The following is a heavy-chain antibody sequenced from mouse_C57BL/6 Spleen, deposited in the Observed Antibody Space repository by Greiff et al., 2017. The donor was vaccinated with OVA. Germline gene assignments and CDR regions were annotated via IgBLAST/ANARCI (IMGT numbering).Heavy chain of an antibody. D-gene: IGHD1-1*01. V-gene: IGHV3-1*01. CDR2: ISYSGST. CDR3: ARDEDYYGSSSYWYFDV. J-gene: IGHJ1*03. CDR1: GYSITRGYD. Sequence: EVMLVESGPGMVKPSQSLSLTCTVTGYSITRGYDWHWIRHFPGNKLEWMGYISYSGSTNYNPSLKSRISITHDTSKNHFFLKLNSVTTEDTATYYCARDEDYYGSSSYWYFDVWGTGTTVTVSS.